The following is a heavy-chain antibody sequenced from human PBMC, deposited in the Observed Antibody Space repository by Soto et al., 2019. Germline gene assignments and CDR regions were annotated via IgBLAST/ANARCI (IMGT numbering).Heavy chain of an antibody. J-gene: IGHJ4*02. CDR1: GFTFSDYY. V-gene: IGHV3-11*01. CDR2: ISSSGSTI. D-gene: IGHD4-4*01. CDR3: ARDHTYSNYVYYFDY. Sequence: GGSLRLSCAASGFTFSDYYMSWIRQAPGKGLEWVSYISSSGSTIYYADSVKGRFTISRDNAKNSLYLQMNSLRAEDTDVYYCARDHTYSNYVYYFDYWGQGTLVTVSS.